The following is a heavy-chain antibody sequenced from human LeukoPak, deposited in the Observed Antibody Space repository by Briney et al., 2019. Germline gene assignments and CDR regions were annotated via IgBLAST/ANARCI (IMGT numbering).Heavy chain of an antibody. CDR2: TRNKPNSYTT. Sequence: PGGSLRLSCAPSGFIFSDYYMDWVRQAPGKRLEWVGRTRNKPNSYTTEYAASVKGRFTISRDDSQNSLYLQMNSLKTEDTAVYYCARDLRGSGSSSYFDYWGQGTLVTVSS. J-gene: IGHJ4*02. CDR1: GFIFSDYY. CDR3: ARDLRGSGSSSYFDY. D-gene: IGHD3-10*01. V-gene: IGHV3-72*01.